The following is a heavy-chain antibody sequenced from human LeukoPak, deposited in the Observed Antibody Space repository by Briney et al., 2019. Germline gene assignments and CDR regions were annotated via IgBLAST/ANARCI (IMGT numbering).Heavy chain of an antibody. CDR3: ARGPRGFYGMDV. V-gene: IGHV3-21*01. CDR2: ISSSSYI. Sequence: GGSLRLSCAASGFTFSSYWMSWVRQAPGKGLEWVSSISSSSYIYYADSVKGRFTISRDNAKNSLYLQMNSLRAEDTAVYYCARGPRGFYGMDVWGQGTTVTVSS. J-gene: IGHJ6*02. CDR1: GFTFSSYW.